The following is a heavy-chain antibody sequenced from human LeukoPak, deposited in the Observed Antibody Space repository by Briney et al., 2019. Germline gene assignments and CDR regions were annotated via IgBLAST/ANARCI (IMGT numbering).Heavy chain of an antibody. J-gene: IGHJ4*02. CDR3: ARHQMRYSYGTLFDY. CDR1: GGSISSYY. V-gene: IGHV4-59*08. Sequence: SETLSLTCTVSGGSISSYYWSWIRQPPGKGLEWIGFIYYSGSTYYNPSLKSRVTISVDTSKNQFSLRLSSVTAADTAEYFCARHQMRYSYGTLFDYWGQGTLVIVSS. CDR2: IYYSGST. D-gene: IGHD5-18*01.